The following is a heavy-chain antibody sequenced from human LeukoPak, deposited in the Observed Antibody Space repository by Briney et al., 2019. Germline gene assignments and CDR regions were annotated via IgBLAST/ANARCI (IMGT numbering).Heavy chain of an antibody. CDR2: FDPEDGET. J-gene: IGHJ4*02. Sequence: ASVKVSCKVSGYTLTELSMHWVRQAPGKGLEWMGGFDPEDGETIYAQKFQGRVTMTEDTSTDTAYMELSSLRSEDTAVYYCATDLAYQGIVGPKAFRWGQGTLVPVSS. V-gene: IGHV1-24*01. CDR1: GYTLTELS. D-gene: IGHD1-26*01. CDR3: ATDLAYQGIVGPKAFR.